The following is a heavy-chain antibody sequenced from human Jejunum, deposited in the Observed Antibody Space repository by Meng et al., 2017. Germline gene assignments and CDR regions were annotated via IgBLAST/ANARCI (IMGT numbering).Heavy chain of an antibody. J-gene: IGHJ4*02. D-gene: IGHD1-1*01. CDR3: ARGRCGNYYFDY. CDR1: GYSFDIYW. CDR2: IYPDDSET. V-gene: IGHV5-51*01. Sequence: GESLKISCKGSGYSFDIYWIGWVRQMPGKGLEWMGIIYPDDSETKYSPSFQGQVTISADTSISAAYLQWSSLKASDSAIYYCARGRCGNYYFDYWGQGTLVTVSS.